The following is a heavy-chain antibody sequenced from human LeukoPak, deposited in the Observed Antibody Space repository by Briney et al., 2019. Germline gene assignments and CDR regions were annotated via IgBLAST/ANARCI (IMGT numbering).Heavy chain of an antibody. V-gene: IGHV3-21*01. D-gene: IGHD3-22*01. CDR2: ISSSSSYI. J-gene: IGHJ6*02. Sequence: GGSLRLSCAASGVTVSSNYMSWVRQAPGKGLEWVSSISSSSSYIYYAASVKGRFTISRDNAKNSLYLQMNSLRAEDTAVYYCARDSHYYDPGGYYSRGEDYHHGMDAWGQGTTVTASS. CDR1: GVTVSSNY. CDR3: ARDSHYYDPGGYYSRGEDYHHGMDA.